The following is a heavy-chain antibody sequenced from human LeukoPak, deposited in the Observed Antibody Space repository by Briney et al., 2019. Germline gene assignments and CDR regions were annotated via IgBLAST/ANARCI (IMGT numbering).Heavy chain of an antibody. V-gene: IGHV3-30-3*01. CDR3: ASSVDTAMVYFDY. CDR1: GFTFSSYA. CDR2: ISYDGSNK. D-gene: IGHD5-18*01. J-gene: IGHJ4*02. Sequence: GGSLRLSCAASGFTFSSYAMHWVRQAPGKGLEWVAVISYDGSNKYYADSVKGRFTISRDNSKNTLYLQMNSLRAEDTAVYYCASSVDTAMVYFDYWGQGTLVTVSS.